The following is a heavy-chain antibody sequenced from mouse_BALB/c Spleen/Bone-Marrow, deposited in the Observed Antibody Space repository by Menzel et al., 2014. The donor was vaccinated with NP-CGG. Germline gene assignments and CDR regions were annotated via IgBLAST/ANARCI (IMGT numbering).Heavy chain of an antibody. V-gene: IGHV7-1*02. J-gene: IGHJ2*01. CDR1: GFIFSDFY. Sequence: EVQLVESGGGLVQPGGSLRLSCATSGFIFSDFYMEWVRQPPGKRLEWIAASRNRRNDYTTEYSASVKGRFIVSRDTSQSILYLQMNALRAEDTAIYYCARDAGRGNFDYWGQGTTLTVSS. CDR3: ARDAGRGNFDY. D-gene: IGHD4-1*01. CDR2: SRNRRNDYTT.